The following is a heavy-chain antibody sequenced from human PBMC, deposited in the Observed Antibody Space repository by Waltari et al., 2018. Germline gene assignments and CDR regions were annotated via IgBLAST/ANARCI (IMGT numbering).Heavy chain of an antibody. CDR1: GGSISSGSYY. J-gene: IGHJ3*02. CDR3: ARRSTVLAFDI. Sequence: QVQLQESGPGLVKPSQTLSLTCTVSGGSISSGSYYWSWIRQPAGKGLEWIGYIYTSGSTNYNPSLKIRVTISVDTSKNQFSLKLCSVTAADTAVYYCARRSTVLAFDIWGQGTMVTVSS. V-gene: IGHV4-61*09. D-gene: IGHD4-17*01. CDR2: IYTSGST.